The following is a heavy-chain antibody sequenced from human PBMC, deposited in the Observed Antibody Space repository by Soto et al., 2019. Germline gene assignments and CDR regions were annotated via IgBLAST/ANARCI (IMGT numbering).Heavy chain of an antibody. V-gene: IGHV1-69*01. J-gene: IGHJ4*02. Sequence: QVQLVQSGAEVKKPGSSVKVSCKASGGTFSSYAISWVRQAPGQGLEWMGGIIPIFGTANYAQKFQGRVTITADESTSTAYMELSSLRSEDSAVYYCARDKARGIAARQGLDYWGQGTLVTVSS. CDR3: ARDKARGIAARQGLDY. D-gene: IGHD6-6*01. CDR1: GGTFSSYA. CDR2: IIPIFGTA.